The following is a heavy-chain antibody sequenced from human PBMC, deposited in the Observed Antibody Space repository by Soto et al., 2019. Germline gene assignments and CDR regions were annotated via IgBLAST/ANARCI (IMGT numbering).Heavy chain of an antibody. CDR3: ARGLDYGMDV. J-gene: IGHJ6*02. Sequence: SETLSLTCAVYGGSFSGYYWSWIRQPPGKGLEWIGEINHSGSTNYNPSLKSRVTISVDTSKNQFSLKLSSVTAADTAVYYCARGLDYGMDVWGQGTTVTVSS. CDR1: GGSFSGYY. CDR2: INHSGST. V-gene: IGHV4-34*01.